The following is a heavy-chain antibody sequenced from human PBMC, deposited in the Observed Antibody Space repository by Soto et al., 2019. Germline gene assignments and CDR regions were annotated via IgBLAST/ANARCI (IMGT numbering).Heavy chain of an antibody. V-gene: IGHV1-69*13. D-gene: IGHD3-22*01. CDR1: GGTFSSYA. CDR3: ARSEYYYDSSSGYRPDVRFDY. CDR2: IIPIFGTA. J-gene: IGHJ4*02. Sequence: SVKVSCKASGGTFSSYAISWVRQAPGQGLEWMGGIIPIFGTANYAQKFQGRVTITADESTSTAYMELSSLRSEDTAVYYCARSEYYYDSSSGYRPDVRFDYWGQGTLVTVSS.